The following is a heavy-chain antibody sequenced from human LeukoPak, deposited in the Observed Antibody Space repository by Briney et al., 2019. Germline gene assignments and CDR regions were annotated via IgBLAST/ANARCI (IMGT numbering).Heavy chain of an antibody. Sequence: SETLSLTCTVSGGSISSYYWSWIRQPPGKGLEWIGYIYYSGSTNYNPSLKSRVTISVDTPKNQFSLKLSSVTAADTAVYYCARARDYDFWSGYPDAFDIWGQGTMVTVSS. D-gene: IGHD3-3*01. CDR1: GGSISSYY. V-gene: IGHV4-59*01. CDR3: ARARDYDFWSGYPDAFDI. J-gene: IGHJ3*02. CDR2: IYYSGST.